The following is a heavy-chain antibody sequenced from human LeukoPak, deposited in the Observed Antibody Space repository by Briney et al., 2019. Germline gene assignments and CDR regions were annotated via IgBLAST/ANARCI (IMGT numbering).Heavy chain of an antibody. CDR2: ISPDGGVK. J-gene: IGHJ4*02. D-gene: IGHD6-19*01. CDR1: GFTFSTYW. CDR3: SRDHVAVPGGDY. Sequence: PGGSLRLSCTASGFTFSTYWMSWARQAPGKGLEWVASISPDGGVKTYVDSMKGRFTISRDNAKNSLSLQMNSLRAEDTAVYYCSRDHVAVPGGDYWGQGTLVTVSS. V-gene: IGHV3-7*04.